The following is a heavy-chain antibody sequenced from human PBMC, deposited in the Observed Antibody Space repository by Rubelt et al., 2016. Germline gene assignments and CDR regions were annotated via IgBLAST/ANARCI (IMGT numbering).Heavy chain of an antibody. J-gene: IGHJ3*02. CDR2: IYYSGST. CDR3: ARGGDSSGYYWLRDAFDI. V-gene: IGHV4-39*07. CDR1: GGSISSSSYY. Sequence: QLQLQESGPGLVKPSETLSLTCTVSGGSISSSSYYWGWIRQPPGKALGWIGSIYYSGSTYYNPSVKGRVTISVDTSKNQSSLKRSVVTAADTAVYYCARGGDSSGYYWLRDAFDIWGQGTMVTVSS. D-gene: IGHD3-22*01.